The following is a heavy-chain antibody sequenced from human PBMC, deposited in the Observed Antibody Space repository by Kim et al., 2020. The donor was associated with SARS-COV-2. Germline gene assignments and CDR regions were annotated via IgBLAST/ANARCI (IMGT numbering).Heavy chain of an antibody. CDR1: GGSISSSSYY. D-gene: IGHD1-1*01. V-gene: IGHV4-39*01. CDR2: SHYSGTT. J-gene: IGHJ4*02. Sequence: SETLSLTCTVSGGSISSSSYYWGWIRQPPGKGLEWIASSHYSGTTYYNPSLKSRVTMSVDTSKNQFSLKLSSVTAADTAVYYCARHLGGNYYFDYWGQG. CDR3: ARHLGGNYYFDY.